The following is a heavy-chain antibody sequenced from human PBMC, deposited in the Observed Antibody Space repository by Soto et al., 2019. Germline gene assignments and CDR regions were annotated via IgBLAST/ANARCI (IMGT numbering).Heavy chain of an antibody. CDR2: VFYSGNT. CDR1: GSSASADY. CDR3: SLAVAGTIHY. D-gene: IGHD6-13*01. Sequence: TCAEAGSSASADYCSWIRRPPGKGLEWIGYVFYSGNTIYNPSLKSRVTISLDTSKNQFSLKLTSVAAADTAIYFCSLAVAGTIHYCGQGTLVTVSA. V-gene: IGHV4-59*02. J-gene: IGHJ4*02.